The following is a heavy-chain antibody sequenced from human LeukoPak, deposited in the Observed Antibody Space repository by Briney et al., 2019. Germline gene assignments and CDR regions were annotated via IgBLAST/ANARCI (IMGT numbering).Heavy chain of an antibody. CDR1: GFTFSSYS. J-gene: IGHJ4*02. V-gene: IGHV3-21*01. CDR3: ARGGHYYDSSGYYGY. Sequence: PGGSLRLSCAASGFTFSSYSMNWVRQAPGKGLEWVSSISSSRIYIYYADSVKGRFTISRDNAKNTLYLQMNSLRAEDTAVYYCARGGHYYDSSGYYGYWGQGTLVTVSS. CDR2: ISSSRIYI. D-gene: IGHD3-22*01.